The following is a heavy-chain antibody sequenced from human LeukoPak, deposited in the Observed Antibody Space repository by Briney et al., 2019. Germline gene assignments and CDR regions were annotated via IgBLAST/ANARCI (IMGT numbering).Heavy chain of an antibody. V-gene: IGHV4-59*12. CDR3: ASSTYYYDSSGYYQYYFDY. CDR1: GGSISSYY. CDR2: IYYSGST. D-gene: IGHD3-22*01. Sequence: SETLSLTCTVSGGSISSYYWSWIRQPPGKGLEWIAYIYYSGSTNYNPSLKSRVTISVDTSKNQFSLKLSSVTAADTAVYYCASSTYYYDSSGYYQYYFDYWGQGTLVTVSS. J-gene: IGHJ4*02.